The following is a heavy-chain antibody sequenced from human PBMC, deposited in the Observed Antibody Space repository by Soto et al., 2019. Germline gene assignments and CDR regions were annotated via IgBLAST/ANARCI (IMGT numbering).Heavy chain of an antibody. V-gene: IGHV3-30-3*01. Sequence: LSLSCAASGFTFSSYAMHWVRQAPGKGLEWVAVISYDGSNKYYADSVKGRFTISRDNSKNTLYLQMNSLRAEDTAVYYCATETNGVYAFNIWGQGTMVTVSS. CDR2: ISYDGSNK. CDR3: ATETNGVYAFNI. D-gene: IGHD2-8*01. J-gene: IGHJ3*02. CDR1: GFTFSSYA.